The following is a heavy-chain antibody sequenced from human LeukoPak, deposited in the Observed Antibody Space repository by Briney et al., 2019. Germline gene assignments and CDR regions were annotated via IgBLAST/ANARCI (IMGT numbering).Heavy chain of an antibody. CDR1: RGSVTTYS. V-gene: IGHV4-4*07. CDR3: ARDLTLTVAFDI. Sequence: SETLSLTCTVSRGSVTTYSWXWIRXXXXXXXXWIGRLSGSGDXXFNXSXKTRVTMXXDESKNQFSLHLRSVTAADTAVYFCARDLTLTVAFDIWGQGTVVTVSS. D-gene: IGHD3-16*01. CDR2: LSGSGDX. J-gene: IGHJ3*02.